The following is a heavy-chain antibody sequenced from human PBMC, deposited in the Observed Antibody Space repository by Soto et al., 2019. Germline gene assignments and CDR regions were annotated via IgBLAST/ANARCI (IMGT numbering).Heavy chain of an antibody. J-gene: IGHJ4*02. CDR1: VGSITSGGYY. V-gene: IGHV4-31*03. CDR2: MSYSGST. CDR3: ARGYRQSGYSSSWVFDY. D-gene: IGHD6-13*01. Sequence: QVQLRESGPGLVKPSQTLSLTCTVSVGSITSGGYYWNWILQHPGKRLDWIGYMSYSGSTSYNPFLRSRDIISGDTSENHFSLKLSSVTAADRAVYFCARGYRQSGYSSSWVFDYWGQGTLVNVSS.